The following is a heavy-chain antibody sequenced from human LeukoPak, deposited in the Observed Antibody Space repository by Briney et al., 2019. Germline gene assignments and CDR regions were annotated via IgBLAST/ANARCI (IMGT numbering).Heavy chain of an antibody. V-gene: IGHV3-53*01. CDR3: IVFGDSNH. J-gene: IGHJ5*02. CDR1: GFTGSHNY. Sequence: GGSLRLSCAASGFTGSHNYVSWVRQAAGKGLEWVSAIHTSGDTCYADSVKGRFTISRDTSKNTLYLQINSLRVEDTAVYYCIVFGDSNHWGQGTLVTVSS. CDR2: IHTSGDT. D-gene: IGHD4-17*01.